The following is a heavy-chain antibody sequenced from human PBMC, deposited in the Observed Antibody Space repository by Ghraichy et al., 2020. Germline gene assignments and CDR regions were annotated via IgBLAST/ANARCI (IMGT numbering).Heavy chain of an antibody. Sequence: GGSLRLSCAASGFTFSTHDMHWVRQAPGKGLEWVSAIMTIGETYHTSSGKGRLTAVRDNVKNSVYLQMNSMRVGDTAVYYCARGGGTYYSDSGSLNKFSYWGQGTLVAVSP. D-gene: IGHD3-10*01. CDR2: IMTIGET. CDR3: ARGGGTYYSDSGSLNKFSY. CDR1: GFTFSTHD. V-gene: IGHV3-13*01. J-gene: IGHJ4*02.